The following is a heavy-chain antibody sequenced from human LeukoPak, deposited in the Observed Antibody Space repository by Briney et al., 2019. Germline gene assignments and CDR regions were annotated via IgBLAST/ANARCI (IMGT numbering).Heavy chain of an antibody. CDR3: AKDLSSPRPFDY. CDR1: GFTFSSYA. CDR2: ISSNGGST. V-gene: IGHV3-64*01. D-gene: IGHD6-6*01. J-gene: IGHJ4*02. Sequence: PGGSLRLSCAASGFTFSSYAMHWVRQAPGKGLEYVSAISSNGGSTYYANSVKGRFTISRDNSKNTLYLQMGSLRAEDMAVYYCAKDLSSPRPFDYWGQGTLVTVSS.